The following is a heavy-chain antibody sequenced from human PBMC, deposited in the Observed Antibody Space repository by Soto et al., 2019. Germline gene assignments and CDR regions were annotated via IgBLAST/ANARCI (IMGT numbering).Heavy chain of an antibody. D-gene: IGHD3-22*01. J-gene: IGHJ3*01. Sequence: ASVKVSCKASGYTFTAYYIYWVRQAPGQGLECMGWINPNSGGTDYAQKFQGRVTMTRDTSISTAYMELSRLRSDDTAVYYCAFTYFFDGSGYDDTFDVWGQGTMVTVSS. CDR1: GYTFTAYY. V-gene: IGHV1-2*02. CDR2: INPNSGGT. CDR3: AFTYFFDGSGYDDTFDV.